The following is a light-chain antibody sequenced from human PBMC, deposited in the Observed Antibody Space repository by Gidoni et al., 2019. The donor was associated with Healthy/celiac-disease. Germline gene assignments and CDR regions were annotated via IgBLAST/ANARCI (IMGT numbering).Light chain of an antibody. CDR3: MQALQTPRT. Sequence: DIVMTQSPLSLPVTPGEPASISCRSSQSLLHSNGYNYLDWYLQKPGQSPQLLIYLGSNRASGVPDRFSGSGSGTDFTLKISRVEAEDVGVYYCMQALQTPRTFXQGTKVEIK. J-gene: IGKJ1*01. V-gene: IGKV2-28*01. CDR1: QSLLHSNGYNY. CDR2: LGS.